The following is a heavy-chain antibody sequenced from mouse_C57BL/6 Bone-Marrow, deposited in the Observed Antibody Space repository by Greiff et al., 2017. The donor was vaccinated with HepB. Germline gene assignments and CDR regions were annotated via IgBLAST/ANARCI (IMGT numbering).Heavy chain of an antibody. Sequence: EVQGVESGGGLVQPKGSLKLSCAASGFSFNTYAMNWVRQAPGKGLEWVARIRSKSNNYATYYADSVKDRFTISRDDSESMLYLQMNNLKTEDTAMYYCVRVYYGEGFAYWGQGTLVTVSA. V-gene: IGHV10-1*01. J-gene: IGHJ3*01. CDR1: GFSFNTYA. CDR2: IRSKSNNYAT. CDR3: VRVYYGEGFAY. D-gene: IGHD2-13*01.